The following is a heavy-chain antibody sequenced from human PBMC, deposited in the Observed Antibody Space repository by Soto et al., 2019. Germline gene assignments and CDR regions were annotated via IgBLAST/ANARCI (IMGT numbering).Heavy chain of an antibody. CDR1: GFTFSSYS. CDR3: VSSGLWFGELAYAFDI. V-gene: IGHV3-21*01. D-gene: IGHD3-10*01. Sequence: KPGGSLRLSCAASGFTFSSYSMNWVRQAPGKGLEWVSSISSSSSYIYYADSVKGRFTISRDNAKNSLYLQMNSLRAEDTAVYYCVSSGLWFGELAYAFDIWGQGTMVTVSS. CDR2: ISSSSSYI. J-gene: IGHJ3*02.